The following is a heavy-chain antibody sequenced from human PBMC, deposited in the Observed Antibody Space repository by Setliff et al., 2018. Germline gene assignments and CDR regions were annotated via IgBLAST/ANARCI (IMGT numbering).Heavy chain of an antibody. V-gene: IGHV1-8*02. CDR3: TRDFLGATASFDI. CDR2: MNPNSGNT. Sequence: ASVKVSCKASGYTFTSYDINWVRQATGQGLEWMGWMNPNSGNTGYAQKFQGRVTMTRNTSISTAYMDLSSLRFEDTAVYYCTRDFLGATASFDIWGQGTMVTVSS. D-gene: IGHD3-3*01. J-gene: IGHJ3*02. CDR1: GYTFTSYD.